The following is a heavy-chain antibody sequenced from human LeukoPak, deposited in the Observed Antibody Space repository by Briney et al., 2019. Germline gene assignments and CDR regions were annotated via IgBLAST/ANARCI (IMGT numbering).Heavy chain of an antibody. CDR2: TRWNSGSI. CDR3: AKSRAAQSDWFDP. V-gene: IGHV3-9*01. D-gene: IGHD6-13*01. Sequence: PGGSLRLSCAASGFTFDVYAMHWVRQAPGKGRGWVSGTRWNSGSIGYADSVEGRFTLSRDNAKNPLYLQRNSLRAEGTALYYCAKSRAAQSDWFDPWGQGTVVTVSS. J-gene: IGHJ5*02. CDR1: GFTFDVYA.